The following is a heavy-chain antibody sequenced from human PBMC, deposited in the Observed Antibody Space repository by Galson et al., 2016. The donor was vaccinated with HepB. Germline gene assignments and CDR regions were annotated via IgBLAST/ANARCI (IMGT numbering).Heavy chain of an antibody. CDR2: IYSSGTL. J-gene: IGHJ5*02. V-gene: IGHV4-39*01. D-gene: IGHD3-10*01. Sequence: SETLSLTCSVSGVFISESSYYWGWIRQPPGKGLEWIGTIYSSGTLYFNPSLKSRVTISIDTPNNQISLKLRSVTAADTALYYCARRLVRFAEGVWFDPWGRGTLVIVSS. CDR1: GVFISESSYY. CDR3: ARRLVRFAEGVWFDP.